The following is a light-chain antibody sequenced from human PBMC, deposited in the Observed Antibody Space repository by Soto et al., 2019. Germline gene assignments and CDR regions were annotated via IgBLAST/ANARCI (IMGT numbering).Light chain of an antibody. CDR2: GNS. Sequence: QYVLTQPPSESGAPGQRVTISCTGSSSNIGAGYDVHWYQQLPGTAPKLLIYGNSNRPSGVPDRFSGSKSGTSASLAITGLQAEDEADYYCQSYDSSLSGAVFGGGTQLTVL. V-gene: IGLV1-40*01. CDR1: SSNIGAGYD. CDR3: QSYDSSLSGAV. J-gene: IGLJ7*01.